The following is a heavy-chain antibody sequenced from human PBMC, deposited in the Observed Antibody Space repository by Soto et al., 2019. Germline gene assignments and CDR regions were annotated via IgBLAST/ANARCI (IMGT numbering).Heavy chain of an antibody. CDR1: GGSFSGYY. CDR2: INHSGST. J-gene: IGHJ6*02. CDR3: ARRGYSYGSV. V-gene: IGHV4-34*01. Sequence: PSETLSLTCAVYGGSFSGYYWSWIRQPPGKGLEWIGEINHSGSTNYNPSLKSRVTISVDTSKNQFSLKLSSVTAADTAVYYCARRGYSYGSVWGQGTAVTVSS. D-gene: IGHD5-18*01.